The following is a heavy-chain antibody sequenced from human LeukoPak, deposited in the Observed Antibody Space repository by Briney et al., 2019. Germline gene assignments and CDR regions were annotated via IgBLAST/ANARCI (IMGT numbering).Heavy chain of an antibody. D-gene: IGHD4-17*01. V-gene: IGHV4-59*01. J-gene: IGHJ4*02. CDR3: ARVSAVTTWGLDY. Sequence: PSETLSLTCTVSGGSISGYYWSWIRQPPAKGLEWIGYIYYSGSTKYNPSLKSRVTISVDTSKNQFSLKLTSVTAPDTAVYYCARVSAVTTWGLDYWGQGTLVTVSS. CDR2: IYYSGST. CDR1: GGSISGYY.